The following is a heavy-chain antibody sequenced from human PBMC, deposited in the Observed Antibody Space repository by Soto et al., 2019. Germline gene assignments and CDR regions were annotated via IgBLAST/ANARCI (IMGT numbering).Heavy chain of an antibody. CDR2: ISGSGGST. Sequence: GGSLRLSCAASGFTFSSYAMSWVRQAPGKGLEWVSAISGSGGSTYYADSVKGRFTISRDNSKNTLYLQMNSLRAEDTAVYYCAKDQPRSRQVWYAIRTVEDVWGQGTTVTVSS. CDR3: AKDQPRSRQVWYAIRTVEDV. D-gene: IGHD2-8*01. V-gene: IGHV3-23*01. J-gene: IGHJ6*02. CDR1: GFTFSSYA.